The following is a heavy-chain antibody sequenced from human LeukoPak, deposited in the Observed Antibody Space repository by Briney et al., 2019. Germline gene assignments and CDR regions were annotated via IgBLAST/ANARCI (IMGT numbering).Heavy chain of an antibody. D-gene: IGHD6-6*01. J-gene: IGHJ4*02. CDR1: GGSISRYY. Sequence: PSETLSLTCTVSGGSISRYYWSWIRQPPGKGLEWIGYIYYSGSTNYNPSLKSRVTISVEPSKNQFSLKLSSVTAADTAVYYCAREGSYSSSSPFDYWGQGTLVTVSS. CDR3: AREGSYSSSSPFDY. CDR2: IYYSGST. V-gene: IGHV4-59*01.